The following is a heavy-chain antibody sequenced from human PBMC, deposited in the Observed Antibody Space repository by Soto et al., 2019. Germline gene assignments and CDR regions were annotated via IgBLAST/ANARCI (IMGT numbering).Heavy chain of an antibody. CDR2: IYYSGST. Sequence: SETLSLTCTVSGGSISSSSYYWGWIRQPPGKGLEWIGSIYYSGSTYYNPSLKSRVTISVDTSKNQFSLKLSSVTAADTAVYYCAREGIAAAGPPGDIDYWGQGTLVTVSS. D-gene: IGHD6-13*01. CDR1: GGSISSSSYY. CDR3: AREGIAAAGPPGDIDY. J-gene: IGHJ4*02. V-gene: IGHV4-39*01.